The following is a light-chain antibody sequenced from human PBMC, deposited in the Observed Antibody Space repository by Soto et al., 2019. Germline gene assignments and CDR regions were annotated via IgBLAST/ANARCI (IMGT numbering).Light chain of an antibody. CDR2: WAS. Sequence: DIVMTQSPDSLAVSLGERATINCKSNQSVLYSSNNKNYLAWYQQKPGQPPKLLIYWASTRESGVPDRFSGSGSGTDFTLTISSLQAEDVAAYYCQQYYSTPPTFGPGTKVDI. CDR3: QQYYSTPPT. J-gene: IGKJ3*01. V-gene: IGKV4-1*01. CDR1: QSVLYSSNNKNY.